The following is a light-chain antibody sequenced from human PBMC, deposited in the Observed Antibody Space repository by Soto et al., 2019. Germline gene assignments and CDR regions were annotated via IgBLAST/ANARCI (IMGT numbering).Light chain of an antibody. CDR1: QTVGSY. Sequence: ETVLTQSPATLSLSPGDRATLSCRASQTVGSYLTWYQQKPGQAPRLLIYDASNRATGVPTRFSGGGSGTDFTLTISSLEPEDFAIYFCQHRASWPITFGQGTRLDI. CDR3: QHRASWPIT. CDR2: DAS. V-gene: IGKV3-11*01. J-gene: IGKJ5*01.